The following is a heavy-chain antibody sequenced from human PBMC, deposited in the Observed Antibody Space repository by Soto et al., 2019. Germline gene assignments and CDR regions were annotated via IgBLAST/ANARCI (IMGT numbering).Heavy chain of an antibody. CDR1: GFTFSSYG. CDR2: IWYDGSNK. J-gene: IGHJ6*02. D-gene: IGHD6-19*01. V-gene: IGHV3-33*01. Sequence: PGGSLRLSCAASGFTFSSYGMHWVRQAPGEGLEWVAVIWYDGSNKYYADSVKGRFTISRDNSKNTLYLQMNSLRAEDTAVYYCATAGYSSGWYHTYYYYYGMDVWGQGTTVTVSS. CDR3: ATAGYSSGWYHTYYYYYGMDV.